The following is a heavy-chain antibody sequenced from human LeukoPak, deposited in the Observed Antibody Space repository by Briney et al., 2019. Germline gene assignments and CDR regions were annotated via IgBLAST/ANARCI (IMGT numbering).Heavy chain of an antibody. V-gene: IGHV1-69*04. Sequence: GASVKVSCKASGGTFSSYAISWVRQAPGQGLEWMGRIIPILGIANYAQKFQGRVTITADKSTSTAYMELSSLRSEDTAVYYCASGEGYCSGGSCYSSLDEYFQHWGQGTLVTVSS. CDR3: ASGEGYCSGGSCYSSLDEYFQH. CDR1: GGTFSSYA. J-gene: IGHJ1*01. D-gene: IGHD2-15*01. CDR2: IIPILGIA.